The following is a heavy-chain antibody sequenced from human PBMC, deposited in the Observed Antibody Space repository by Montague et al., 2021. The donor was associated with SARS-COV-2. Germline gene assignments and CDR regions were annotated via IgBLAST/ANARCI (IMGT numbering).Heavy chain of an antibody. D-gene: IGHD6-13*01. Sequence: SETLSLTCTVSGGSISSSSYYWGWIRERPGKGLEWIGSIYYSGSTHYNPSRKSRVSISVYTSKNQFSLKLSSVTAADTAVYYWARKGMKYSSIRSTGGNWFAPWGQGNLVAGS. J-gene: IGHJ5*02. CDR2: IYYSGST. CDR3: ARKGMKYSSIRSTGGNWFAP. CDR1: GGSISSSSYY. V-gene: IGHV4-39*01.